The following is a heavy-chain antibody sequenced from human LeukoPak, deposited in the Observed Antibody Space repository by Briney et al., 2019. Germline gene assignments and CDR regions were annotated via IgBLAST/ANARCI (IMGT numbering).Heavy chain of an antibody. CDR3: ARDYSYPDY. CDR2: IYSSGRT. V-gene: IGHV4-4*07. Sequence: SETLSLTCSVSGASISAYHWSWIRQPAGKGLEWIGRIYSSGRTNYIPSLESRLTMSVDTSKNQFSLKLNSVTAADTAVYYCARDYSYPDYWGQGTLVTVSS. D-gene: IGHD5-18*01. CDR1: GASISAYH. J-gene: IGHJ4*02.